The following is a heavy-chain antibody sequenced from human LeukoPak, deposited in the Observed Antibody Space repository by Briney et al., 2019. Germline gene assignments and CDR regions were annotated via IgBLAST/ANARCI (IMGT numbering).Heavy chain of an antibody. D-gene: IGHD1-1*01. V-gene: IGHV3-48*01. Sequence: GGSLRLSCAASGFTFSSYSMNWVRQAPGKGLEWLSYIRSSGTTTYYADSVKSRFTISRDNAKNSLYLLMNSLRAEDTGVYYCAREANWNIDYWGQGTLVTVSS. CDR1: GFTFSSYS. CDR3: AREANWNIDY. CDR2: IRSSGTTT. J-gene: IGHJ4*02.